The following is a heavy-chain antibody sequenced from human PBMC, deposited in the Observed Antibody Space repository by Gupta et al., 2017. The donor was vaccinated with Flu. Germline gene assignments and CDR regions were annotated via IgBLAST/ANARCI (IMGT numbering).Heavy chain of an antibody. CDR2: IGGSGGSR. J-gene: IGHJ6*02. V-gene: IGHV3-23*01. CDR3: AKTYPTYSSSWYGLSEYYYGMDV. D-gene: IGHD6-13*01. Sequence: QAPGKGLEWVSAIGGSGGSRYDADYVKGRFTISRDNSKNTLYLQMNSLRAEDTAVYYCAKTYPTYSSSWYGLSEYYYGMDVWGQGNTVTVSS.